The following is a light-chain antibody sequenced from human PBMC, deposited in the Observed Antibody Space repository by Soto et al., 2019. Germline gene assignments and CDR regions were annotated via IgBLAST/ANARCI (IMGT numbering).Light chain of an antibody. CDR3: QQYNNWTPGT. Sequence: EIVMTQSPATLSVSPGERATLSCRASQSVSSNLAWYQQKPGQAPRLLIYGASTRATGIPARFSGSGSGTEFTLTISSLQSEDFAVSSCQQYNNWTPGTFGQGTKVEIK. CDR1: QSVSSN. V-gene: IGKV3-15*01. J-gene: IGKJ1*01. CDR2: GAS.